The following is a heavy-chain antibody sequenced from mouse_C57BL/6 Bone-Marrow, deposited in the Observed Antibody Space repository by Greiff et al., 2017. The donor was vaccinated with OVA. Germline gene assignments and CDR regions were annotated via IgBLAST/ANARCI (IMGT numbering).Heavy chain of an antibody. J-gene: IGHJ2*01. Sequence: QVQLQQPGAELVKPGASVKLSCKASGYTFTSYWMQWVKQRPGQGLEWIGEIDPSDSYTNYNQKFKGKATLTVDTSSSTAYMQLSSLTSEDSAVYYCAIITTAQGGGGYWGQGTTLTVSS. CDR2: IDPSDSYT. CDR1: GYTFTSYW. D-gene: IGHD1-1*01. V-gene: IGHV1-50*01. CDR3: AIITTAQGGGGY.